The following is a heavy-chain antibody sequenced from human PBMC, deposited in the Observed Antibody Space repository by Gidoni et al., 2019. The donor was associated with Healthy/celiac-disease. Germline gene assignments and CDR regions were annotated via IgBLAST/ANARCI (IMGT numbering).Heavy chain of an antibody. D-gene: IGHD6-19*01. J-gene: IGHJ4*02. V-gene: IGHV4-34*01. CDR1: GGSFSGYY. CDR3: ARGKSSGWYRGFCDY. Sequence: QVQLQQWGAGLLKPSETLSLTCAVYGGSFSGYYWSWIRQPPGKGLEWIGEINHSGSTNYNPSLKSRVTISVDTSKNQFSLKLSSVTAADTAVYYCARGKSSGWYRGFCDYWGQGTLVTVSS. CDR2: INHSGST.